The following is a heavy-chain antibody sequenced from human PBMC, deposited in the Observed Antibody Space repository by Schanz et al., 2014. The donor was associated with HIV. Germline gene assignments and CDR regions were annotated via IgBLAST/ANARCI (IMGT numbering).Heavy chain of an antibody. D-gene: IGHD3-22*01. CDR2: TFNGGTT. CDR1: RFTVNSNY. Sequence: EVQLVESGGGLLQPGGSLRLSCAAFRFTVNSNYVSWVRQAPGKGLEWVSVTFNGGTTYYADSVRGRFTISSDDSKNTLYLQTNTLRADDTAVYYCRAWLPRDDMDVWGQGTTVTVS. V-gene: IGHV3-53*01. J-gene: IGHJ6*02. CDR3: RAWLPRDDMDV.